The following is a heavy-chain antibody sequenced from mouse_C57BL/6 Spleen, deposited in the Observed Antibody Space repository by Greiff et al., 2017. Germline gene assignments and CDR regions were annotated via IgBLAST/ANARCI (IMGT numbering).Heavy chain of an antibody. J-gene: IGHJ2*01. CDR2: IYPRDGST. CDR1: GYTFTDHT. CDR3: ARSYYYGSRRDYYFDY. Sequence: QVQLKESDAELVKPGASVKISCKVSGYTFTDHTIHWMKQRPEQGLEWIGYIYPRDGSTKYNEKFKGKATLTADKSSSTAYMQLNSLTSEDSAVYFCARSYYYGSRRDYYFDYWGQGTTLTVSS. D-gene: IGHD1-1*01. V-gene: IGHV1-78*01.